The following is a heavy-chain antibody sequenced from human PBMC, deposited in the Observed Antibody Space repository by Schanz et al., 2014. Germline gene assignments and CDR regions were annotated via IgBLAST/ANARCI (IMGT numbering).Heavy chain of an antibody. J-gene: IGHJ5*02. CDR2: ISGSGGST. CDR3: AKAADWPVTRFDP. D-gene: IGHD3-9*01. V-gene: IGHV3-23*04. CDR1: GFPFSDYF. Sequence: VQLVDSGGGLVKPGGSLRLSCTASGFPFSDYFMAWIRQPPGRGLEWVSAISGSGGSTYYADSVKGRFTISRDNSKNTLYLQMKSLRAEDTAVYYCAKAADWPVTRFDPWGQGTLVTVSS.